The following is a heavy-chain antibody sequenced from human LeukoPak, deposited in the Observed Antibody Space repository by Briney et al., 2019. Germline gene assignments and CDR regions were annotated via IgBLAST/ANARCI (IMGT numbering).Heavy chain of an antibody. CDR2: IHHSRST. V-gene: IGHV4-34*01. D-gene: IGHD6-13*01. CDR3: ARVAAGIGFFQH. Sequence: SETLSLTCAVYGGSFSGYYWSWIRQPPGKGLEWIGNIHHSRSTYYNPSLKSRVTISVDTSKNQLSLKLSSVTAADTAVYYCARVAAGIGFFQHWGQGTLVTVSS. J-gene: IGHJ1*01. CDR1: GGSFSGYY.